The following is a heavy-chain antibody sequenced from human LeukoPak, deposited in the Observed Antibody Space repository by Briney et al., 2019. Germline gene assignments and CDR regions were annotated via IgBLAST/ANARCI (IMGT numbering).Heavy chain of an antibody. CDR1: GYTFTSYG. CDR2: MNPNSGNT. V-gene: IGHV1-8*02. J-gene: IGHJ5*02. D-gene: IGHD6-13*01. Sequence: ASVKVSCKASGYTFTSYGINWVRQATGQGLEWMGWMNPNSGNTGYAQKFQGRVTMTRNTSISTAYMELSSLRSEDTAVYYCARDKAAAGNWFDPWGQGTLVTVSS. CDR3: ARDKAAAGNWFDP.